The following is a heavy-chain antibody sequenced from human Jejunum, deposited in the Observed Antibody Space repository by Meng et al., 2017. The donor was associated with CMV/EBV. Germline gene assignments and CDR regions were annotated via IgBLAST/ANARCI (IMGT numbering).Heavy chain of an antibody. J-gene: IGHJ4*02. D-gene: IGHD6-13*01. V-gene: IGHV2-5*02. CDR2: IYWDDDK. CDR3: AHRGVGRGSTWNSGDFDY. Sequence: SLTTYGVGVGWIRQPPGKALECLALIYWDDDKRYSPSLKNRLTIAKDTSRNQVVLTMTNMDPVDTATYYCAHRGVGRGSTWNSGDFDYWGQGTLVTVSS. CDR1: SLTTYGVG.